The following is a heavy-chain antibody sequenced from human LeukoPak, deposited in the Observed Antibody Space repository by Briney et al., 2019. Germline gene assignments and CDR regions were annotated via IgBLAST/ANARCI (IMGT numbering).Heavy chain of an antibody. CDR3: ARVRRGSGSYQSYYFDY. Sequence: GGSLRLSCAASGFTFSNYEMNWVRQAPGKGLEWVSYISGSGITIYYADSVKGRFTISRDNAKNSLYLQMNSLRAEDTAVYYCARVRRGSGSYQSYYFDYWGQGTLVTVSP. CDR2: ISGSGITI. J-gene: IGHJ4*02. D-gene: IGHD3-10*01. V-gene: IGHV3-48*03. CDR1: GFTFSNYE.